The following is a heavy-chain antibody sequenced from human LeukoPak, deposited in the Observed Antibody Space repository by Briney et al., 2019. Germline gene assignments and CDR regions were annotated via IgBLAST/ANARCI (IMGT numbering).Heavy chain of an antibody. V-gene: IGHV3-23*01. CDR1: GFTFSSYA. CDR3: ARARIAVAGTGKLYHFDY. Sequence: GGSLRLSCAASGFTFSSYAMSWVRQAPGKGLEWVSAISGSGGSTYYADSVKGRFTISRDNSKNTLYLQMNSLRAEDTAVYYCARARIAVAGTGKLYHFDYWGQGTLVTVSS. J-gene: IGHJ4*02. CDR2: ISGSGGST. D-gene: IGHD6-19*01.